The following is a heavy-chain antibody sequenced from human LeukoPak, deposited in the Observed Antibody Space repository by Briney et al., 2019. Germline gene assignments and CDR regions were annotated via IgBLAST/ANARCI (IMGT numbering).Heavy chain of an antibody. CDR1: GFTFSSYA. D-gene: IGHD1-26*01. CDR3: AKDSRYSGSFNDAFGM. V-gene: IGHV3-23*01. Sequence: PGGSLRLSCAASGFTFSSYAMSWVRQAPGKGLEWVSGLSGSGGSTYYTDSVKGRFTISRDNSNNTLYLQMNTLRVEDTAVYYCAKDSRYSGSFNDAFGMWGQGTIVIVSS. J-gene: IGHJ3*02. CDR2: LSGSGGST.